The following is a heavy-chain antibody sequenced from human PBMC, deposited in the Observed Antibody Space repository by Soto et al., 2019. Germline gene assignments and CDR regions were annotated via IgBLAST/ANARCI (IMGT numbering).Heavy chain of an antibody. CDR2: IGTAGDT. J-gene: IGHJ4*02. V-gene: IGHV3-13*04. CDR3: ARDPPPGNYGSGSYPSYFDY. Sequence: SGFTFLAYNMHWVRQTTGEGLEWVSAIGTAGDTYYADSVKGRFTISRDNSKNTLYLQMNSLRAEDTAVYYCARDPPPGNYGSGSYPSYFDYWGQGTLVTVSS. CDR1: GFTFLAYN. D-gene: IGHD3-10*01.